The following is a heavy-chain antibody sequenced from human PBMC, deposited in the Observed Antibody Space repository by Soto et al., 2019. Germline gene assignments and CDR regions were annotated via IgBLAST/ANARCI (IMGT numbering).Heavy chain of an antibody. CDR2: ISTYNGNT. CDR3: ARDGYGDYGY. V-gene: IGHV1-18*01. Sequence: QVQLVQSGAEVKKPGTSVKVSCKASGYTFTSNGISWVRQAPGQGLEWMGWISTYNGNTNYTQKLQGRVTMTRDTSTSIAYMELRDMRSDDTAVYYCARDGYGDYGYWGQGSLVTVSS. CDR1: GYTFTSNG. J-gene: IGHJ4*02. D-gene: IGHD4-17*01.